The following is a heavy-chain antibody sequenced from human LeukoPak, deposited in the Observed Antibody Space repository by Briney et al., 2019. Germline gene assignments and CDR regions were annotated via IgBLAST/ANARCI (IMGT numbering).Heavy chain of an antibody. Sequence: SETLSLTCTVSGGSFSGYYWSWIRQPPGKGLEWIGEINHSGSTNYNPSLKSRVTISVDTSKNQFSLKLSSVTAADTAVYYCARGNDFWSGTFDYWGQGTLVTVSS. CDR2: INHSGST. CDR1: GGSFSGYY. V-gene: IGHV4-34*01. D-gene: IGHD3-3*01. J-gene: IGHJ4*02. CDR3: ARGNDFWSGTFDY.